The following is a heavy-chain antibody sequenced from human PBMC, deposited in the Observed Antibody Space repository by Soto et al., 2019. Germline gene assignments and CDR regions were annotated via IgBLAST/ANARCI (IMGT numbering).Heavy chain of an antibody. D-gene: IGHD3-10*01. Sequence: KPSETLSLTCAVYGGSFSGYYWSWIRQPPGKGLEWIGEINHSGSTNYNPSLKSRVTISVDTSKNQFSLKLSSVTAADTAVYYCARAWYYLPFDYWGQGTLVTVSS. CDR2: INHSGST. V-gene: IGHV4-34*01. CDR1: GGSFSGYY. J-gene: IGHJ4*02. CDR3: ARAWYYLPFDY.